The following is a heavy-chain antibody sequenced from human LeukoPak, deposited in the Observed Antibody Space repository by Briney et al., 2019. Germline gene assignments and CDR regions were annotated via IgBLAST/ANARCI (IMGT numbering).Heavy chain of an antibody. D-gene: IGHD1-26*01. CDR3: AKVGGSYFDYYYYMDV. V-gene: IGHV3-30*18. Sequence: GGALRLSCAASGFTFCSYGMHWVPQAPGKGLEGGADISYDGSNKYYADSVKGRFTISRDNSKNTLYLQMNSMRAEDTAVYYCAKVGGSYFDYYYYMDVWGKGTTVTVSS. CDR1: GFTFCSYG. J-gene: IGHJ6*03. CDR2: ISYDGSNK.